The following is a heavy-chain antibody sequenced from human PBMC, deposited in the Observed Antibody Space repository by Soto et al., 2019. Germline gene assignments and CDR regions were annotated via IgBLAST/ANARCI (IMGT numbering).Heavy chain of an antibody. V-gene: IGHV2-70*01. CDR3: ARLVGYHLLGSPYHHDLIAV. Sequence: SGPTLGNPTQTLTLTCTFSGFSLSTSGMCVSWIRQPPGKALEWLALMDWDDDKYYSTSLKTRLTISKDTSKNQVVLTMTNMDPVDTATYYCARLVGYHLLGSPYHHDLIAVRGQRSTV. CDR2: MDWDDDK. D-gene: IGHD6-13*01. J-gene: IGHJ6*02. CDR1: GFSLSTSGMC.